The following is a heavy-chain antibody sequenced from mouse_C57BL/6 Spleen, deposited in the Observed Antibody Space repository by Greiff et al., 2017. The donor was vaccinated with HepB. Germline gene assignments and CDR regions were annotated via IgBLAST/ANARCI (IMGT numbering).Heavy chain of an antibody. CDR2: IDPSDSDT. Sequence: VKLQQPGAELVRPGSSVKLSCKASGYTFTSYWMHWVKQRPIQGLEWIGNIDPSDSDTHYNQKFKDKATLTVDKSSSTAYMQLSSLTSEDSAVYYCASGYYSNFYYFDYWGQGTTLTVSS. CDR3: ASGYYSNFYYFDY. V-gene: IGHV1-52*01. D-gene: IGHD2-5*01. CDR1: GYTFTSYW. J-gene: IGHJ2*01.